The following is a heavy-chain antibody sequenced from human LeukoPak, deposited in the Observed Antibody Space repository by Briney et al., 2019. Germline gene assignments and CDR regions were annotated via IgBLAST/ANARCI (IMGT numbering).Heavy chain of an antibody. CDR3: ARDKKSGESSEIDY. V-gene: IGHV3-74*01. CDR1: GFTFSNYW. D-gene: IGHD3-10*01. J-gene: IGHJ4*02. CDR2: INRDGSTT. Sequence: QPGGSLRLSCAASGFTFSNYWVLWVRQAPGKGLVWVSRINRDGSTTNYADSVKGRFTVSRDNAKNTLNLQMNSLRAEDTAVYYCARDKKSGESSEIDYWGQGTLVTVSS.